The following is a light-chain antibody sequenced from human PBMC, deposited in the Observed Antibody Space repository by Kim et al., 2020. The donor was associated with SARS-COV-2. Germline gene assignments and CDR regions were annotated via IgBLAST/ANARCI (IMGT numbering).Light chain of an antibody. CDR1: SSAVGGYNY. V-gene: IGLV2-11*01. CDR2: DVT. Sequence: PGQSVTSSCAGTSSAVGGYNYVSWYQQHPVKAPKLVIYDVTKRPSGVPDRFSGSKSGNTASLTISGLQAEDEADYYCCSYAGSFAIFGGGTQLTVL. J-gene: IGLJ2*01. CDR3: CSYAGSFAI.